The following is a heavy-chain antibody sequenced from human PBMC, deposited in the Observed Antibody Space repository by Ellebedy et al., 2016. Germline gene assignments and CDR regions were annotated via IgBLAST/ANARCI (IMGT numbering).Heavy chain of an antibody. J-gene: IGHJ4*02. CDR2: ISSSSSYI. Sequence: GESLKISCAASGFTFSSYSMNWVRQAPGKGLEWVSSISSSSSYIYYADSVKGRFTISRDNAKNSLYLQKNSLRAEDTAVYYWARDRHYDSSDVHWGQGTLVTVSS. CDR3: ARDRHYDSSDVH. CDR1: GFTFSSYS. D-gene: IGHD3-22*01. V-gene: IGHV3-21*01.